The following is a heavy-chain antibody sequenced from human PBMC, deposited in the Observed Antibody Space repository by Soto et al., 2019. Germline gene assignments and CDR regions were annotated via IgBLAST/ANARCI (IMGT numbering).Heavy chain of an antibody. CDR3: TGSYYYYLDV. CDR1: GFTFSGSA. V-gene: IGHV3-73*01. CDR2: IRNKANNYAT. J-gene: IGHJ6*03. Sequence: GGSLRLSCAASGFTFSGSAMHWVRQASGKGLEWLGRIRNKANNYATAHAASVKGRFTISRDDSKNTAFLQMNSLKTEDTAVYDCTGSYYYYLDVWGKGTTVTVSS.